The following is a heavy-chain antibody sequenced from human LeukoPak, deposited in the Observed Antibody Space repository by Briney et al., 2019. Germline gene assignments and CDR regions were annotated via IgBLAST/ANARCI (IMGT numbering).Heavy chain of an antibody. CDR1: GGSISSSSYY. Sequence: SETLSLTCTVSGGSISSSSYYWSWIRQPPGKGLEWIGEINHSGSTNYNPSLKSRVTISVDTSKNQFSLKLSSVTAADTAVYYCARGRGFTIFGVVPFDPWGQGTLVTVSS. J-gene: IGHJ5*02. D-gene: IGHD3-3*01. CDR3: ARGRGFTIFGVVPFDP. CDR2: INHSGST. V-gene: IGHV4-39*07.